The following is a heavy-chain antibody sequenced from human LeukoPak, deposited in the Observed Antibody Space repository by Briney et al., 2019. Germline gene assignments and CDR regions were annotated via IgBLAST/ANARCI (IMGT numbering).Heavy chain of an antibody. J-gene: IGHJ3*02. CDR1: GFTFSSYW. Sequence: PGGSLRLSCAASGFTFSSYWMGWVRQAPGKGLEWVANIKQDGSEKYYVDSVKGRFTISRDNAKNSLYLQMNGLRAEDTALYHCARGGYCSSTSCSGAFDIWGQGTMVTVSS. CDR2: IKQDGSEK. D-gene: IGHD2-2*01. V-gene: IGHV3-7*03. CDR3: ARGGYCSSTSCSGAFDI.